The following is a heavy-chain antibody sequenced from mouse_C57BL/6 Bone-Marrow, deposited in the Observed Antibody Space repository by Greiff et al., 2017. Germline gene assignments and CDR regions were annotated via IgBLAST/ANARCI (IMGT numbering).Heavy chain of an antibody. Sequence: QVQLKESGAELVRPGTSVKVSCKASGYAFTNYLIEWVKQRPGQGLEWIGVINPGSGGTNDNEKFKGKATLTADKSSSTAYMQLSSLTSEDSAVYFCARALTGGDYWGQGTTLTVSS. V-gene: IGHV1-54*01. D-gene: IGHD4-1*01. J-gene: IGHJ2*01. CDR3: ARALTGGDY. CDR1: GYAFTNYL. CDR2: INPGSGGT.